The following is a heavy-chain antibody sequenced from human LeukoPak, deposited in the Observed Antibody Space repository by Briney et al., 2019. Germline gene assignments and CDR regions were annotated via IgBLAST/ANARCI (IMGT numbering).Heavy chain of an antibody. V-gene: IGHV3-21*05. D-gene: IGHD5-18*01. CDR1: GFTFSRYW. Sequence: GGSLRLSCAASGFTFSRYWMTWVRQAPGKGLEWISYISGSSSFTSYTGSVKGRFTISRDNAKNSLYLQMNSLAVEDTAVYYCARDPRGYSYGYLDHWGLGTLVTVSS. J-gene: IGHJ5*02. CDR3: ARDPRGYSYGYLDH. CDR2: ISGSSSFT.